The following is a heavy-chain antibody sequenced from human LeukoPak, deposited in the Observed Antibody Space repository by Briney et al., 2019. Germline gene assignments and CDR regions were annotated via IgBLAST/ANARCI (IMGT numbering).Heavy chain of an antibody. D-gene: IGHD3-10*01. V-gene: IGHV1-69*04. CDR2: FIPVLGVA. CDR1: GGTFSSYG. Sequence: ASVKASCKASGGTFSSYGISWVRQGPGQGLEWVGRFIPVLGVANYAQKVQGRVTITADKSATTAYMQLSSLRSEDTAVYYCARGGSYLGWGLDVWGQGTTVTVSS. J-gene: IGHJ6*02. CDR3: ARGGSYLGWGLDV.